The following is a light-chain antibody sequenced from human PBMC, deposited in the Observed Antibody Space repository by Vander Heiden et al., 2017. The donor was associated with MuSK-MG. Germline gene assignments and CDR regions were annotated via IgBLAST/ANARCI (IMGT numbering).Light chain of an antibody. CDR2: LGS. CDR3: MQALQTPWT. CDR1: QSLEHSNGYKY. V-gene: IGKV2-28*01. J-gene: IGKJ1*01. Sequence: EIVMTQPPLSLAVTPGEPASISCRSSQSLEHSNGYKYLDWYLQKPGQSPQLLIYLGSNRASGVPDRFSGSGSGRDFTLKINRVEAEDVGVYYCMQALQTPWTFGQGTKVEIK.